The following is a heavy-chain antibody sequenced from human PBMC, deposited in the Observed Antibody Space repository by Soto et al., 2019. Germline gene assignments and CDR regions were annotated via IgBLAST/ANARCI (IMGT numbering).Heavy chain of an antibody. V-gene: IGHV1-18*01. D-gene: IGHD4-17*01. CDR2: ISAYNGNT. CDR1: GYTFTSYG. Sequence: QVQLVQSGAEVKKPGASVKVTCKASGYTFTSYGSSWVRQAPGQGLEWMGWISAYNGNTNYAQKLQGRVTMTTDTSTSTAYMELRSLRSDDTAVYYCARDDYGEAYYYYGMDVWGQGTTVTVSS. CDR3: ARDDYGEAYYYYGMDV. J-gene: IGHJ6*02.